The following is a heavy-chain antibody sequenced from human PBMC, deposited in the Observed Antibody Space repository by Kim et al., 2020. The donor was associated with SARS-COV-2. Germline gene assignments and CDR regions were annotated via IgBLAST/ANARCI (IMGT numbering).Heavy chain of an antibody. CDR2: IYYSGST. Sequence: SETLSLTCTVSGGSISSYYWSWIRQPPGKGLEWIGDIYYSGSTNYNPSLKSRVTISVDTSKNQFSLKLSSVTAADTAVYYCARDAYSNYVDYYYGMDVWGQGTTVTVSS. CDR3: ARDAYSNYVDYYYGMDV. J-gene: IGHJ6*02. V-gene: IGHV4-59*01. D-gene: IGHD4-4*01. CDR1: GGSISSYY.